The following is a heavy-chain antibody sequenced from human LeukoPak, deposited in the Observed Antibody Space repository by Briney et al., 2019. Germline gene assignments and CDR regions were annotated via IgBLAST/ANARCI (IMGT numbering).Heavy chain of an antibody. CDR3: AASLPNIVVVPATKGPFGY. J-gene: IGHJ4*02. D-gene: IGHD2-2*01. CDR2: VSGSGGNI. CDR1: RFTFSSYT. Sequence: GSLRLSCAASRFTFSSYTMSWVRQAPGKGLEWVSGVSGSGGNIHYADSVKGRFTISRDNSKNTLYLQMNSLRAEDTAVYYCAASLPNIVVVPATKGPFGYWGQGALVTVSS. V-gene: IGHV3-23*01.